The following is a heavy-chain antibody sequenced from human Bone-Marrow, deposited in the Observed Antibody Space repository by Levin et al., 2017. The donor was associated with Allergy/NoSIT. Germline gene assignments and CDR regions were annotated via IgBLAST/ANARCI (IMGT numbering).Heavy chain of an antibody. CDR1: GFTFNTFG. CDR3: AKDGQEQTSYYSSPGNYYNAWFST. Sequence: GESLKISCAASGFTFNTFGMHWVRQAPGKGLEWVALISYDGMNEHSADSVKGRFTVSRDNSKNTVYLQMSSLRSEDTALYYCAKDGQEQTSYYSSPGNYYNAWFSTWGQGTLVTVSS. J-gene: IGHJ5*02. CDR2: ISYDGMNE. V-gene: IGHV3-30*18. D-gene: IGHD3-10*01.